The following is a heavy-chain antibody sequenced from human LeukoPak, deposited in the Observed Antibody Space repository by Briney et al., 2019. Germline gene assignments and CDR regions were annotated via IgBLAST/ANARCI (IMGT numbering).Heavy chain of an antibody. D-gene: IGHD6-19*01. CDR1: GFSFGDYA. V-gene: IGHV3-49*03. CDR2: ISSKDYGETT. CDR3: SRLRGSGWPVDY. Sequence: HPGGSLRLSCTTSGFSFGDYAWNWFRLPPGKGLEWVGFISSKDYGETTKYAASVKGRFSISRDDSKSSAYLQMNSLKTEDTAVYYCSRLRGSGWPVDYWGQGTLVTVSS. J-gene: IGHJ4*02.